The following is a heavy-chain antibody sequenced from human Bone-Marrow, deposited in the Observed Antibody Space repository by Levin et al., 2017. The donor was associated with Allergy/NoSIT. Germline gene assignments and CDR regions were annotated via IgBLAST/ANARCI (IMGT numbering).Heavy chain of an antibody. D-gene: IGHD3-16*01. CDR2: IKEDGSEK. J-gene: IGHJ3*01. V-gene: IGHV3-7*01. Sequence: SCAASGFTFRRYWMSWVRQAPGKGLEWVANIKEDGSEKYYEDSVKGRFTISRDNGKNSLYLQMSSLRAEDTAVYYCANEGGGAFDFWGQGTLVTVSS. CDR1: GFTFRRYW. CDR3: ANEGGGAFDF.